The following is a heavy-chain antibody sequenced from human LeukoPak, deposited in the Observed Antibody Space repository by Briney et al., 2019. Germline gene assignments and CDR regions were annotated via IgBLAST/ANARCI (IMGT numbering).Heavy chain of an antibody. CDR2: VNTNSGGT. V-gene: IGHV1-2*02. D-gene: IGHD6-6*01. Sequence: ASVRVSYKASVYTFNGYYMHCVPQPPGQGCEWMGWVNTNSGGTISGQKFEGRVTMTREMSISTAYMELSRLRSDDTAIFYCARGVSWHIDCWGEGTLVTVS. CDR3: ARGVSWHIDC. J-gene: IGHJ4*02. CDR1: VYTFNGYY.